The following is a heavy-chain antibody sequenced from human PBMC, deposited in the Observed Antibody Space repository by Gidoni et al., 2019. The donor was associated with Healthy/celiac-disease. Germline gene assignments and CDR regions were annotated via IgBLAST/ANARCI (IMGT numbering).Heavy chain of an antibody. CDR2: INTNTGNP. J-gene: IGHJ4*02. CDR3: ARAQFPPFGELLVELDY. Sequence: QVQLVQSGSELKKPGASVQVACKASGYTFTSYAMNWVRQAPGQGLEWMGWINTNTGNPTYAQGFTGRFVFSLDTSVSTAYLQISSLKAEDTAVYYCARAQFPPFGELLVELDYWGQGTLVTVSS. D-gene: IGHD3-10*01. V-gene: IGHV7-4-1*02. CDR1: GYTFTSYA.